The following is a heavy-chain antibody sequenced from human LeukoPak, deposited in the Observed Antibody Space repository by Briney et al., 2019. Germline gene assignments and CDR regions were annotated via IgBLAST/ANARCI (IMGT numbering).Heavy chain of an antibody. D-gene: IGHD5-18*01. V-gene: IGHV3-48*01. CDR3: ARDPTPTQLWFRGTFDY. CDR1: GFAFGDYS. CDR2: ISTSGLST. J-gene: IGHJ4*02. Sequence: GGSLRLSCEASGFAFGDYSMNWVRQAPGKGLEWVSYISTSGLSTYYADSVKGRFTISRDNAKNSLYLQTNGLRAEDTAVYYCARDPTPTQLWFRGTFDYWGQGALVTVSS.